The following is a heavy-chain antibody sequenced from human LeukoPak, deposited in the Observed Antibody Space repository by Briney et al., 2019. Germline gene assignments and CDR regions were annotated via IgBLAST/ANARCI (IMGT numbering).Heavy chain of an antibody. D-gene: IGHD3-10*01. CDR3: ARGAYGSGSYGDNWFDP. CDR1: GGTFSSYA. J-gene: IGHJ5*02. CDR2: IIPIFGTA. V-gene: IGHV1-69*06. Sequence: SVKVSCKASGGTFSSYAISWVRQAPGQGLEWMGGIIPIFGTANYAQKFQGRVTITADRSTSTAYMELSSLRSEDTAVYYCARGAYGSGSYGDNWFDPWGQGTLVTVSS.